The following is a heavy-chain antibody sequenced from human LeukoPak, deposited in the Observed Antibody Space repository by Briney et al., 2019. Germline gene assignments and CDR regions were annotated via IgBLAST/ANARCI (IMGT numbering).Heavy chain of an antibody. J-gene: IGHJ5*02. CDR1: GFTFSSYC. Sequence: GGSLRLSCAVSGFTFSSYCMHWVRQAPGMGLVWVSRINSDGSSTSYEDSVKGRFTISRDNAKNTLDLHMNSLRAEVSAVYYCARDFIAAAGNSWGQGTLVTVSS. CDR2: INSDGSST. V-gene: IGHV3-74*01. D-gene: IGHD6-13*01. CDR3: ARDFIAAAGNS.